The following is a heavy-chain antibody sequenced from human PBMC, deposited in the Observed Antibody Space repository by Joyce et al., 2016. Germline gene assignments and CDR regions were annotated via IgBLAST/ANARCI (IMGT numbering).Heavy chain of an antibody. CDR3: ARLRYYDFWSGYSNYYFDY. Sequence: EVQLVQSGAEVKKPGESLKISCKGSGYSFTSYWIGWVRQLPGKGLEWMGIIYHGYSDTRYSPSFQGQVTISADKSISTAYLQWSSLKASDTAMYYCARLRYYDFWSGYSNYYFDYWGQGTLVTVSS. D-gene: IGHD3-3*01. V-gene: IGHV5-51*01. CDR1: GYSFTSYW. J-gene: IGHJ4*02. CDR2: IYHGYSDT.